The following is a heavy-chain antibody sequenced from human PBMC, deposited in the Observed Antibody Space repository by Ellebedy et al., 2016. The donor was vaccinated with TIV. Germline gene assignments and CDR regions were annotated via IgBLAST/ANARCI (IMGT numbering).Heavy chain of an antibody. D-gene: IGHD6-13*01. J-gene: IGHJ5*02. Sequence: SLKISCAASGFTFDDYAMHWVRQAPGKGLEWVSGISYNSGSIGYADSVKGRFTISRDNAKNSLYLQMNSLRAEDTALYYCAKAPTRYSSSQNWFDPWGQGTLVTVPS. CDR1: GFTFDDYA. CDR3: AKAPTRYSSSQNWFDP. V-gene: IGHV3-9*01. CDR2: ISYNSGSI.